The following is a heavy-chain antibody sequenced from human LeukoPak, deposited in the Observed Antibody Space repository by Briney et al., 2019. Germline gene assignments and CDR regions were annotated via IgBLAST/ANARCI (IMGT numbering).Heavy chain of an antibody. J-gene: IGHJ3*02. CDR3: ARGTRLGILLWFGELSHAVAFDI. Sequence: SETLSLTCAVYGGSFSGYYWSWIRQPPGKGLEWIGEINHSGSTNYNPSLKSRVTISVDTSKNQFSLKLSSVTAADTAVYYRARGTRLGILLWFGELSHAVAFDIWGQGTMVTVSS. D-gene: IGHD3-10*01. CDR1: GGSFSGYY. V-gene: IGHV4-34*01. CDR2: INHSGST.